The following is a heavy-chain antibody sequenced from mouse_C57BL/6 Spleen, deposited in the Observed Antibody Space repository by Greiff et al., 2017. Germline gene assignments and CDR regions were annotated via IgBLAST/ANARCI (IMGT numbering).Heavy chain of an antibody. CDR2: IYPGSGST. Sequence: QVQLQQPGAELVKPGASVKMSCKASGYTFTSYWITWVKQRPGQGLEWIGDIYPGSGSTNYNEKFKSKATLTVDTSSSTAYMQLSSLTSDDSAVYYCARSYSNYWYCDVWGTGTTVTVSS. J-gene: IGHJ1*03. D-gene: IGHD2-5*01. CDR1: GYTFTSYW. V-gene: IGHV1-55*01. CDR3: ARSYSNYWYCDV.